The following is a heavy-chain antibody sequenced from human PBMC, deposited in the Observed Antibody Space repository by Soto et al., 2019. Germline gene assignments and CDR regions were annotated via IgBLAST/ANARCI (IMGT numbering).Heavy chain of an antibody. J-gene: IGHJ3*01. D-gene: IGHD4-17*01. CDR3: ARVGRTRATVTTDAFDV. Sequence: QVQLQESGPGLVKPSETLSLTCTVSGGSISGYNWSWIRQPAGKRLERIGLIYASGNTNKNPSLKSRVTMSVDTSKNQFSLRLNSVTAADTAVYYCARVGRTRATVTTDAFDVWGQGTKVTVSS. CDR2: IYASGNT. V-gene: IGHV4-4*07. CDR1: GGSISGYN.